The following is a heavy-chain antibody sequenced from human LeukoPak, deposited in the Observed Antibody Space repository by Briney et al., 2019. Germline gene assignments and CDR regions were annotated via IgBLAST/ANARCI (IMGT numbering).Heavy chain of an antibody. J-gene: IGHJ6*04. D-gene: IGHD3-10*01. Sequence: KTSETLSLTCAVYGGSFSGYYWSWIRQPPGKGLEWIGEINHSGSTNYNPSLKSRVTISVDTSKNQFSLKLSSVTAADTAVYYCARGPRGVRGVISGMDVWGKGTTVTVSS. CDR1: GGSFSGYY. CDR3: ARGPRGVRGVISGMDV. CDR2: INHSGST. V-gene: IGHV4-34*01.